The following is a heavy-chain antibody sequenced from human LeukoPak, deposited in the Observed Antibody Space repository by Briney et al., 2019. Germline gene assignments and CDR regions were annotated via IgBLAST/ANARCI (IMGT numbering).Heavy chain of an antibody. V-gene: IGHV3-48*03. CDR3: ARVRYSGYDYIWFDP. Sequence: GGSLRLSCAASGFTFSSYAISWVRQAPGKGLEWVSYISTSGTTIYYADSVKGRFTISRDNAKNSLYLQMNSLRAEDTAVYYCARVRYSGYDYIWFDPWGQGTLVTVSS. J-gene: IGHJ5*02. CDR2: ISTSGTTI. D-gene: IGHD5-12*01. CDR1: GFTFSSYA.